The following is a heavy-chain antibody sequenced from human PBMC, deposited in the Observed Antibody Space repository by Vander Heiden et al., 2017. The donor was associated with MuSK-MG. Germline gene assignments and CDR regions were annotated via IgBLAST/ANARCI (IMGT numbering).Heavy chain of an antibody. J-gene: IGHJ6*02. Sequence: EVQLVQSGAAVKKPGEALRISCKGSGYSFNSHSIGWVRQMPGKGLEWMGRIDPSDSYTNYSPSFQGHVTISADKSISTAYLQWSSLKASDTAMYYCARPTRYYDSSGYYPLGMDVWGQGTTVTVSS. V-gene: IGHV5-10-1*03. D-gene: IGHD3-22*01. CDR3: ARPTRYYDSSGYYPLGMDV. CDR2: IDPSDSYT. CDR1: GYSFNSHS.